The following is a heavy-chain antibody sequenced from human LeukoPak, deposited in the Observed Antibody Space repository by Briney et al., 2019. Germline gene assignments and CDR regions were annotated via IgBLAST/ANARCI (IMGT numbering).Heavy chain of an antibody. V-gene: IGHV3-21*01. CDR1: GFTFSIYS. J-gene: IGHJ5*02. Sequence: PGGSLRLSCAASGFTFSIYSINWVRQAPGKGLEWVSFITGDSNYIYYADSVKGRFTISRDNAKNSLYLQMNSLRAEDTAVYYCARDTEVRDSSGYHNWFDPWGQGTLVTVSS. CDR3: ARDTEVRDSSGYHNWFDP. D-gene: IGHD3-22*01. CDR2: ITGDSNYI.